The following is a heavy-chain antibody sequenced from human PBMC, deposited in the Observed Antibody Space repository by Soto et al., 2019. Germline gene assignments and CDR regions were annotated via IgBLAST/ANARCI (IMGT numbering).Heavy chain of an antibody. Sequence: SVKVSCKASGGTFSSYAISWVRQAPGQGLEWMGGIIPIFGTANYAQKFQGRVTITADESTSTAYMELSSLRSEDTAVYYCARLRGYSYGDDAFDIWGQGTMVTVSS. J-gene: IGHJ3*02. CDR2: IIPIFGTA. D-gene: IGHD5-18*01. CDR3: ARLRGYSYGDDAFDI. V-gene: IGHV1-69*13. CDR1: GGTFSSYA.